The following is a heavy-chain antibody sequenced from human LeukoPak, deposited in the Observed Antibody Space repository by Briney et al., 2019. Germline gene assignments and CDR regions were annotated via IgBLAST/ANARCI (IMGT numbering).Heavy chain of an antibody. D-gene: IGHD3-3*01. J-gene: IGHJ4*02. CDR3: ARHRVTIFGVASYYFDY. CDR2: INHSGST. Sequence: SETLSLTCAVYGGSFSGYYWSWIRQPPGKGLEWIGEINHSGSTNYNPSLKSRVTISVDTSKNQFSLKLSSVTAADTAVYYCARHRVTIFGVASYYFDYWGQGTLVTVSS. CDR1: GGSFSGYY. V-gene: IGHV4-34*01.